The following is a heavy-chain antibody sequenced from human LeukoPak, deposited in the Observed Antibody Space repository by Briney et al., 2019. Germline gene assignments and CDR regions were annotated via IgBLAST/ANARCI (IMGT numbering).Heavy chain of an antibody. D-gene: IGHD2-15*01. J-gene: IGHJ4*02. CDR3: ARDGHCSGGSCNGEGIDY. Sequence: GGSLRLSCAASGFTFSNYAMHWVRQAPGKGLEWVAVISYDGSNKYYADSVKGRFTISRDNSKNTLYVQMNSLRAEDTAVYYCARDGHCSGGSCNGEGIDYWGQGTLVTVSS. CDR1: GFTFSNYA. CDR2: ISYDGSNK. V-gene: IGHV3-30*04.